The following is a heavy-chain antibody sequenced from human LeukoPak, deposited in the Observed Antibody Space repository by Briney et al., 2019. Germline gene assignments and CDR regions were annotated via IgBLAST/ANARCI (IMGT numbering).Heavy chain of an antibody. J-gene: IGHJ3*02. CDR1: GFTFSTYG. CDR3: AKSEAKVTPAGTRVI. CDR2: IRYDESNK. V-gene: IGHV3-30*02. Sequence: PGGSLRLSCAASGFTFSTYGMHWVRQAPGKGLEWVAFIRYDESNKYYADSVKGRFTISRDNSKNTLYLQMISLRAEDTAVYYCAKSEAKVTPAGTRVIWGQGIMVTVS. D-gene: IGHD4-17*01.